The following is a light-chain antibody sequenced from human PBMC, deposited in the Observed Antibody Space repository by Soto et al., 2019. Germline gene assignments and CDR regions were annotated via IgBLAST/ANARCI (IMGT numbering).Light chain of an antibody. J-gene: IGKJ4*01. CDR3: QQSYSIPT. V-gene: IGKV1-39*01. CDR1: QSISIY. CDR2: AAS. Sequence: DFQLTQSPSSLSASVGDRVTITCRASQSISIYLNWYQQKPGKAPSLLIYAASTSQSGVPSRFSGSGSGTDFTLTISSLQPEDFATYYCQQSYSIPTLGGGTKVEIK.